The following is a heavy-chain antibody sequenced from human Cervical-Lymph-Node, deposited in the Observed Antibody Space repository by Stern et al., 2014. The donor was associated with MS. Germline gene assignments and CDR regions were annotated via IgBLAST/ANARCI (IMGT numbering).Heavy chain of an antibody. CDR3: AANEEPARPLDY. Sequence: VQLVESGAEVKKPGSSVKVSCKASGGTFSSYAISWVRQAPGQGLEWKGGIIPIFGTANYAQKFQGRVTITADESTSTAYMELSSLRSEDTAVYYCAANEEPARPLDYWGQGTLVTVSS. D-gene: IGHD6-6*01. J-gene: IGHJ4*02. CDR2: IIPIFGTA. V-gene: IGHV1-69*01. CDR1: GGTFSSYA.